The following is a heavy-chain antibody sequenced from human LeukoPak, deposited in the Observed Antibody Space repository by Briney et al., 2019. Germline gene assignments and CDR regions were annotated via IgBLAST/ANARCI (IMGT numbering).Heavy chain of an antibody. D-gene: IGHD3-3*01. Sequence: GGSLRLSCAASGFTFSSYAMSWVRQAPGKGLEWVSAISGSGGSTYYADSVKGRFTISRDNSKNTLYLQMNSLRAEDTAVYYCATDAAIFGVVGYYYYYGMDVWGQGTTVTVSS. CDR2: ISGSGGST. CDR1: GFTFSSYA. J-gene: IGHJ6*02. V-gene: IGHV3-23*01. CDR3: ATDAAIFGVVGYYYYYGMDV.